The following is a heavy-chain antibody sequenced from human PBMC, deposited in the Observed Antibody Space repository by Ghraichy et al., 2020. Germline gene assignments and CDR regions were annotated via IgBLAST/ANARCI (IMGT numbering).Heavy chain of an antibody. Sequence: SETLSLTCAVSGGSINSSNYYWGWIRQPPGKGLEWIGSIYYSGTTYYNPSLRSRVTISVDTSKNQFSLNLSSVTAADTAVYFCGRHWYYYDSHFDYWGQGTLVTVSS. CDR3: GRHWYYYDSHFDY. CDR2: IYYSGTT. J-gene: IGHJ4*02. D-gene: IGHD3-22*01. CDR1: GGSINSSNYY. V-gene: IGHV4-39*01.